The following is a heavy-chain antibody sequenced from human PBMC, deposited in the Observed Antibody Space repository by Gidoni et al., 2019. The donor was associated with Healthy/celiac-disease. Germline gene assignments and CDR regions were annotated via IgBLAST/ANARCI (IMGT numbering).Heavy chain of an antibody. CDR2: IYSGCIT. V-gene: IGHV3-66*04. D-gene: IGHD6-19*01. CDR3: AKRGWPNWYFDL. Sequence: EVQLVESGGGLVQPGGSLRLSCAAAGFTVSSNYMSWVSQAPGQGLEWVSVIYSGCITYYADSVKGRFTISRDNSKNTLYLQMNSLRAEDTAVYYCAKRGWPNWYFDLWGRGTLVTVSS. CDR1: GFTVSSNY. J-gene: IGHJ2*01.